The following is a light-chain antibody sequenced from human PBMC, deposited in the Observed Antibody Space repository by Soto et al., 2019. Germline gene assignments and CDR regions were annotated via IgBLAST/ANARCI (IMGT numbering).Light chain of an antibody. Sequence: DIQMTQSPSSLSASVGDRVTITCRASQSISSYLNWYQQKPGKAPKLLIYAASSLQSGVPSRFSGSGSGTDFTLTISILQPEDFANYYCQQSYSTPPVTFGQGTRLEIK. CDR2: AAS. V-gene: IGKV1-39*01. CDR1: QSISSY. J-gene: IGKJ5*01. CDR3: QQSYSTPPVT.